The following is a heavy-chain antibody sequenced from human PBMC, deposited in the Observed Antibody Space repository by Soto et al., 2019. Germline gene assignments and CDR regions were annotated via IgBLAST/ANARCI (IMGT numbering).Heavy chain of an antibody. D-gene: IGHD2-2*01. CDR2: IIPIVGTG. J-gene: IGHJ6*02. V-gene: IGHV1-69*01. Sequence: QVQLVQAGAEVRKPGSSGTVSCKASGGTFSNDAISWVRQAPGQGLEWMGGIIPIVGTGSYAQKFQGRVTITAAEPTTTAYMELSSLRFEDTAVYYCARVVILVPTASTHYYYHMDVWGPGTTVTVSS. CDR1: GGTFSNDA. CDR3: ARVVILVPTASTHYYYHMDV.